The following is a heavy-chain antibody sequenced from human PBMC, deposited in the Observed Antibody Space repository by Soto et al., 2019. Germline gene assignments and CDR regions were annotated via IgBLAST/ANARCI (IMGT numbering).Heavy chain of an antibody. J-gene: IGHJ4*02. CDR3: ATTGTTRIFDY. CDR2: IYYSGST. D-gene: IGHD1-7*01. Sequence: QPQLQESGPGLVKPSETLSLTCTVSGGSISSSSYYWGWIRQPPGKGLEWIGSIYYSGSTYYNPSLKSRVTISVDTSKNQFSLKLSSVTAADTAVYYCATTGTTRIFDYWGQGTLVTVSS. CDR1: GGSISSSSYY. V-gene: IGHV4-39*01.